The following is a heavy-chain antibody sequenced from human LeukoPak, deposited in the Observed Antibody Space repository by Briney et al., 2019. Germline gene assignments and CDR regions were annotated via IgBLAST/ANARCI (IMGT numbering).Heavy chain of an antibody. D-gene: IGHD4-17*01. CDR3: ARVRTFYGDADY. V-gene: IGHV4-34*01. Sequence: SETLSLTCAVYGGSFSGYYWSWIRQPPGKGLEWIGEINHSGSTNYNPSLKSRVTISVDTSKNQFSLKLSSVTAADTAVYYCARVRTFYGDADYWGQGTLVTVSS. CDR2: INHSGST. CDR1: GGSFSGYY. J-gene: IGHJ4*02.